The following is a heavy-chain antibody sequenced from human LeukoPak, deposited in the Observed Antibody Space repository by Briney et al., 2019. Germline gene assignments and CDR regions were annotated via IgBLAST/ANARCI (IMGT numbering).Heavy chain of an antibody. J-gene: IGHJ3*02. CDR1: GYTFTSYD. Sequence: ASVKVSCKASGYTFTSYDINWVRQATGQGLEWMGWMSPNSGNTGYAQKFQGRVTMTRDTSISTAYMELSRLRSDDTAVYYCARADQGWMNAFDIWGQGTMVTVSS. D-gene: IGHD6-19*01. CDR3: ARADQGWMNAFDI. V-gene: IGHV1-8*01. CDR2: MSPNSGNT.